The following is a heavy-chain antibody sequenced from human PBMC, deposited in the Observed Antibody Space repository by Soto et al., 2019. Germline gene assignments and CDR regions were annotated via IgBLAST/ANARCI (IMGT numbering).Heavy chain of an antibody. D-gene: IGHD6-13*01. CDR2: IIRIFGTA. Sequence: QVQLVQSGAEVKKPGSSVKVSCKASGGTFSSYAISWVRQAPGQGLEWMGGIIRIFGTANYAQKFQGRVTITADESTSTAYMELSSLRSEDTAVYYCARGQYVAAAGNYYYYGMDVWGQGTTVTVSS. J-gene: IGHJ6*02. CDR3: ARGQYVAAAGNYYYYGMDV. CDR1: GGTFSSYA. V-gene: IGHV1-69*01.